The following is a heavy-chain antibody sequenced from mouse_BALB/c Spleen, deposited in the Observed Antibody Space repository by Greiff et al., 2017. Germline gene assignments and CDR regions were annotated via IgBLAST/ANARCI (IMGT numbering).Heavy chain of an antibody. Sequence: VQLQQSGPALVQPSQSLSITCTVSGFSLTSYGVHWVRQSPGKGLEWLGVIWSGGSTDYNAAFISRLSISKDNSKSQVFFKMNSLQADDTAIYYCARSLYDGYFFAYWGQGTLVTVSA. CDR2: IWSGGST. D-gene: IGHD2-3*01. CDR3: ARSLYDGYFFAY. J-gene: IGHJ3*01. CDR1: GFSLTSYG. V-gene: IGHV2-4-1*01.